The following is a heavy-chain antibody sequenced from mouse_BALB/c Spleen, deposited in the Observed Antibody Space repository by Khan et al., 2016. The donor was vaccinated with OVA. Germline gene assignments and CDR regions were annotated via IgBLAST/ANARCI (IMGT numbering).Heavy chain of an antibody. V-gene: IGHV1-85*01. D-gene: IGHD2-14*01. CDR1: GYTFTSYD. CDR3: ARRGYGGFAY. J-gene: IGHJ3*01. CDR2: MFPGDGST. Sequence: QVQLKESGAELVKPGASVKLSCKASGYTFTSYDINWVRQRPEQGLEWIGWMFPGDGSTKYNENFKGKATLTTDKSSSTAYMQLSRLASEDSGAYFYARRGYGGFAYWGQGTLVTVSA.